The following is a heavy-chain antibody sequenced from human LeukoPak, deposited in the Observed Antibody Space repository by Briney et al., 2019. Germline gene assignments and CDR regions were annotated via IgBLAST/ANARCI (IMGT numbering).Heavy chain of an antibody. CDR2: IIPIFGTA. Sequence: GASVKVSCKASGGTFSSYAISWVRQAPGQGLEWMGGIIPIFGTANYAQKFQGRVTITADESTSTAYMELSSLRSEDTAVYYCARALNYDFWSGQPYYFDYWGQGTLVTVSS. CDR1: GGTFSSYA. J-gene: IGHJ4*02. V-gene: IGHV1-69*01. D-gene: IGHD3-3*01. CDR3: ARALNYDFWSGQPYYFDY.